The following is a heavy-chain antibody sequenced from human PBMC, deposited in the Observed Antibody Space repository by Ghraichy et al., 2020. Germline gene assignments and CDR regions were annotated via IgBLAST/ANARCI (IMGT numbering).Heavy chain of an antibody. J-gene: IGHJ4*02. V-gene: IGHV1-8*01. Sequence: ASVKVSCKASGYTFTNYDINWVRQATGQGLEWMGWMNPISGNTGHAQKFQGRVTMTMNTSISTAYMELSSLRSEDTAMYYCARGPSSTVKYYFDYWGQGTLVTVSS. CDR3: ARGPSSTVKYYFDY. CDR2: MNPISGNT. D-gene: IGHD1-1*01. CDR1: GYTFTNYD.